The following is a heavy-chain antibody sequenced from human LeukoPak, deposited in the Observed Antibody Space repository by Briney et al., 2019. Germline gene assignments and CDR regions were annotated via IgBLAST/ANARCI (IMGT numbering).Heavy chain of an antibody. CDR1: GYTFTSYD. Sequence: ASVKVSCKASGYTFTSYDINWVRQATGQGLEWMGWMNPNSGNTGYAQKFQGRVTMTRNTSISTAYMELSSLRSEDTAVYYCARFAVPGIGGGEYYYYVDVWGKGTTVTISS. V-gene: IGHV1-8*01. J-gene: IGHJ6*03. CDR2: MNPNSGNT. D-gene: IGHD2-21*01. CDR3: ARFAVPGIGGGEYYYYVDV.